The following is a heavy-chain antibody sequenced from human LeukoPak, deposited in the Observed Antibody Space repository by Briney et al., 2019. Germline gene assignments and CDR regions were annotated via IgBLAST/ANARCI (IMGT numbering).Heavy chain of an antibody. CDR3: ARARLGYCSGGSCRTPPIDY. CDR1: GYTFTSYG. D-gene: IGHD2-15*01. CDR2: ISAYNGNT. J-gene: IGHJ4*02. Sequence: ASVKVSCKASGYTFTSYGISWVRQAPGQGLEWMGWISAYNGNTNYAQKLQGRVTMTTDTSTSTAYMELRSLRPDDTAVYYCARARLGYCSGGSCRTPPIDYWGQGTLVTVSS. V-gene: IGHV1-18*01.